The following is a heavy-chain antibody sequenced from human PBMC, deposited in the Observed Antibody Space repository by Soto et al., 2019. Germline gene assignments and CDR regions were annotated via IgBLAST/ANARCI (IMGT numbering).Heavy chain of an antibody. J-gene: IGHJ4*02. CDR2: ISRSGSTT. Sequence: GGSLRLSCEASGFAFSTYSMNWVRQAPGTGLEWLSYISRSGSTTNYADSVKGRFTISRDNAKNSLYLQMNNLRDDDTAVYYYVRGRIKLDDYWGQGTLVTVSS. CDR3: VRGRIKLDDY. D-gene: IGHD1-7*01. CDR1: GFAFSTYS. V-gene: IGHV3-48*02.